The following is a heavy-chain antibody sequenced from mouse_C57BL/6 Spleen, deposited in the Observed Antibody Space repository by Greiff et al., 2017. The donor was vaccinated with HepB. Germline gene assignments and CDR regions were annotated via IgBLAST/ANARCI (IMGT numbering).Heavy chain of an antibody. D-gene: IGHD2-3*01. CDR3: ARWVYDGYWMDC. CDR1: GYTFTSYW. Sequence: VQLQQPGAELVKPGASVKLSCKASGYTFTSYWMHWVKQRPGQGLEWIGMIHPNSGSTNYNEKFKSKATLTVDKSSSTAYMQLSSLTSEDSAVYYCARWVYDGYWMDCWGQGTSVTVSS. CDR2: IHPNSGST. J-gene: IGHJ4*01. V-gene: IGHV1-64*01.